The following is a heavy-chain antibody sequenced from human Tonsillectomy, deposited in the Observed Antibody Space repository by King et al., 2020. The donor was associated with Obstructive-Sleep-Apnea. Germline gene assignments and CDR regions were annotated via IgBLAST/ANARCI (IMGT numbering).Heavy chain of an antibody. Sequence: VQLVESGGGVVQPGRSLRLSCAASGFTFSTYGMHWVRQAPGKGLEWVAVMWYDGNNKYYADSVKGRFTISRDNSKNTLYLQMNSLRAEDTAVYYCARGGWFGELYSYFDFWGQGTLVTVSS. J-gene: IGHJ4*02. CDR2: MWYDGNNK. CDR3: ARGGWFGELYSYFDF. CDR1: GFTFSTYG. D-gene: IGHD3-10*01. V-gene: IGHV3-33*01.